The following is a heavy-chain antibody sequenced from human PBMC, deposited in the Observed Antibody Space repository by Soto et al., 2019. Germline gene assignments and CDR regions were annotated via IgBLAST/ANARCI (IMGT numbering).Heavy chain of an antibody. D-gene: IGHD3-16*01. CDR3: AREGEMPYYYYGLDV. CDR1: GYTFTTYG. Sequence: QVQLVQSGAEVRKPGASVKVSCKASGYTFTTYGISWVRQAPGQGLEWMGWISGYNGHTKYAQKFQGRATMTTETSTNTVYMDLRNLRSDDTAVYYCAREGEMPYYYYGLDVWGQGTTVNVSS. J-gene: IGHJ6*02. V-gene: IGHV1-18*01. CDR2: ISGYNGHT.